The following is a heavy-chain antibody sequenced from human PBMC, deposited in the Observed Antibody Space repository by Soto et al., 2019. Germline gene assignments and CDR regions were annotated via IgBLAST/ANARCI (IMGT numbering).Heavy chain of an antibody. V-gene: IGHV4-4*07. Sequence: QVQLQGSGPGQVKPSETLSLTYTVSVDAISDYFYWRWIRQHAGKGLEWIGRIYTDGTTKYNPSRKSRVTLSLDKSKNQFSLRLSAVTAADTAVYCFAREVRGGFTGIFDQWGRGSRVTVSS. D-gene: IGHD2-15*01. CDR3: AREVRGGFTGIFDQ. J-gene: IGHJ4*02. CDR1: VDAISDYFY. CDR2: IYTDGTT.